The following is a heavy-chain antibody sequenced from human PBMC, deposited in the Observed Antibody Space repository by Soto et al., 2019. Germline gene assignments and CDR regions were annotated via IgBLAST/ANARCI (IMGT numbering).Heavy chain of an antibody. Sequence: QVQLVQSGSEVKKPGALVKVSCKASGYTFTNYDIHWVRQATGQGLAWMGWMNPDSGNTGQSKQFQGRVTMTMDTPISTAYMEMSSLRSEDTAVYYCARGRFRRTWSDPWGQGTLVTVSS. CDR1: GYTFTNYD. V-gene: IGHV1-8*01. CDR3: ARGRFRRTWSDP. J-gene: IGHJ5*02. CDR2: MNPDSGNT. D-gene: IGHD3-16*01.